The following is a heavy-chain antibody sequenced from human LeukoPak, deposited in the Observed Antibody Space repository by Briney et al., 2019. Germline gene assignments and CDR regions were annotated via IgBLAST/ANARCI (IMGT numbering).Heavy chain of an antibody. Sequence: GGSLRLSCAASGFTFSDYYMSWIRQAPGKGLEWVSYISSSSYTNYADSVKGRSTISRDNAKNSLYLQMNSLRAEDTAVYYCARGGVAAAGRGGGYYYYGMDVWGQGTTVTVSS. CDR1: GFTFSDYY. CDR2: ISSSSYT. CDR3: ARGGVAAAGRGGGYYYYGMDV. V-gene: IGHV3-11*06. D-gene: IGHD6-13*01. J-gene: IGHJ6*02.